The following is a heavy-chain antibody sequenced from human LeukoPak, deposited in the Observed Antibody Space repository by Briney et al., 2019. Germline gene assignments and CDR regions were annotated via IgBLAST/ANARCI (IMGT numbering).Heavy chain of an antibody. CDR1: GFIFNNFA. Sequence: GGSLILSCAASGFIFNNFAMTWVGQAPGKGLEWVSTINAVDANTHYADSVKGRFTVSRDNSKNTLYLQMNSLRAEDTAVYYCAKQFLDSNWGQGTLVTVSS. J-gene: IGHJ4*02. V-gene: IGHV3-23*01. CDR2: INAVDANT. CDR3: AKQFLDSN.